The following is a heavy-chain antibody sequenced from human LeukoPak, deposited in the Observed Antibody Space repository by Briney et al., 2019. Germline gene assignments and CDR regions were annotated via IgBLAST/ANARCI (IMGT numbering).Heavy chain of an antibody. CDR1: GFTFSSYS. CDR2: ISSSSSTI. Sequence: GGSLRLSCAASGFTFSSYSMNWVRQAPGKRLEWVSYISSSSSTIYYADSVKGRFTISRDNAKNSLYLQMNSLRAEDTAVYYCARESGSSWYELDYWGQGTLVTVSS. D-gene: IGHD6-13*01. V-gene: IGHV3-48*01. CDR3: ARESGSSWYELDY. J-gene: IGHJ4*02.